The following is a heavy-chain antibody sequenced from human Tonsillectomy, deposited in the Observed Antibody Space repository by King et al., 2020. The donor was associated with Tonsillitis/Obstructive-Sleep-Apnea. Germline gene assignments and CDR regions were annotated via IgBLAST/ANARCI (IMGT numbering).Heavy chain of an antibody. D-gene: IGHD2-2*01. CDR3: ARGGRTATATPHGY. V-gene: IGHV1-3*01. CDR2: SNAGNGNT. Sequence: QLVQSGAEVKKPRASVKVSCKASGYTFTSYAMHWVRQAPGQRLEWMGWSNAGNGNTKYSQKFQGRFTITRDTSASTAYMELSSLRSEDTAVYYCARGGRTATATPHGYWGQGTLVTVSS. CDR1: GYTFTSYA. J-gene: IGHJ4*02.